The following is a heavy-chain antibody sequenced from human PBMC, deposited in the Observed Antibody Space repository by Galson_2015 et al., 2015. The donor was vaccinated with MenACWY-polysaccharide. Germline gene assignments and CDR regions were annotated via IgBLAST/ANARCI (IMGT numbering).Heavy chain of an antibody. CDR3: ARVEKYIGSYYILH. CDR2: LYHSGST. V-gene: IGHV4-38-2*01. CDR1: GYSISSGYY. Sequence: ETLSLAWAVSGYSISSGYYWGWIRPPPGQGLEGIGSLYHSGSTYYNPSLKSRVTISVDTSKNTFPLKLSSVTAADTSVYYCARVEKYIGSYYILHWGQGTLVTVSS. J-gene: IGHJ4*02. D-gene: IGHD1-26*01.